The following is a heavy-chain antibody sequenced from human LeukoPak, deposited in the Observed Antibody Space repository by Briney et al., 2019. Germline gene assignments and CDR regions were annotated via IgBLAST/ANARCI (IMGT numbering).Heavy chain of an antibody. Sequence: PGGSLRLSCATSGFTFITYEMNWVRQAPGKGLEWVSHISGSGGAIYYADSVKGRFTISRDNAKNSLYLQMNSLRAEDTAVYYCARRYCSSTSCTLDYWGQGTLVTVSS. J-gene: IGHJ4*02. CDR2: ISGSGGAI. D-gene: IGHD2-2*01. CDR3: ARRYCSSTSCTLDY. V-gene: IGHV3-48*03. CDR1: GFTFITYE.